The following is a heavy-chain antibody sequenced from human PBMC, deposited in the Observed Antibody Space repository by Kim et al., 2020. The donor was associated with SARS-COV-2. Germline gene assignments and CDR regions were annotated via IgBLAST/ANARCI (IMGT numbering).Heavy chain of an antibody. D-gene: IGHD1-1*01. CDR1: GFIFSDYR. CDR3: VRDGLAGIYNPAFDS. V-gene: IGHV3-48*01. CDR2: ISINDGGL. J-gene: IGHJ4*02. Sequence: GGSLRLSCIASGFIFSDYRMNWVRQAPGKGLEWVSYISINDGGLYYADSVRGRFTTSRDDAKSTLYLQMNSLRLDDTAVYYCVRDGLAGIYNPAFDSWGQGTLVTVSS.